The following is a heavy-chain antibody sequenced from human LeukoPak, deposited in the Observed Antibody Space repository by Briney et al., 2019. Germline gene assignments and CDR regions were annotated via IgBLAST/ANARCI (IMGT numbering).Heavy chain of an antibody. CDR2: IYYSGST. CDR3: ARELGGQYFDY. V-gene: IGHV4-30-4*01. CDR1: GGSISSGDYY. J-gene: IGHJ4*02. Sequence: SETLSLTCTVSGGSISSGDYYWSWIRQPPGKGLEWIGYIYYSGSTYYNPSLRSRVTISVDTSKNQFSLNLSSVTAADTAVYYCARELGGQYFDYWGQGTLVTVSS.